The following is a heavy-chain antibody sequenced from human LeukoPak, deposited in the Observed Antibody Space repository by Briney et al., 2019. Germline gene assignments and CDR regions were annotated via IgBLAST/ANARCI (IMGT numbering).Heavy chain of an antibody. CDR2: IRYDGSNK. J-gene: IGHJ4*02. CDR1: GFTFSSYG. V-gene: IGHV3-30*02. Sequence: GGSLRLSCAASGFTFSSYGMHWVRQAPGKGLEWVAFIRYDGSNKYYADSVKGRFTISRDNSKNTLYLQMNSLRAEDTAVYYCAKDLRVATASADLFDYWGQGTLVTVSS. CDR3: AKDLRVATASADLFDY. D-gene: IGHD5-12*01.